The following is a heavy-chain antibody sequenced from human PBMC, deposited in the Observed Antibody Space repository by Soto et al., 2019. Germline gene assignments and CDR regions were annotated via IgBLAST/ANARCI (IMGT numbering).Heavy chain of an antibody. V-gene: IGHV3-74*01. Sequence: PVGSLRLSCAASGFTFSSYWMHWVRQAPGKGLVWVSRINSDGSSTSYADSVKGRFTISRDNAKNTLYLQMNSLRAEDTAVYYCAARLGYCSSTSRPADGVDYWGQGTLVTVSS. CDR3: AARLGYCSSTSRPADGVDY. CDR1: GFTFSSYW. D-gene: IGHD2-2*01. J-gene: IGHJ4*02. CDR2: INSDGSST.